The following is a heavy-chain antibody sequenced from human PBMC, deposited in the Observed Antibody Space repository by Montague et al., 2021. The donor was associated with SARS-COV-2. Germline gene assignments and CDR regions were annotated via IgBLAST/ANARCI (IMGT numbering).Heavy chain of an antibody. D-gene: IGHD5-12*01. Sequence: SLRLSCAASGLTFSVYWMSWVRPAPGKGLEWVANIKGDGSEKYYVDSVKGRFTISRDNAKNSLYLQMNSLRAEDTAVYYCARGGGGYDYWGQGTLVTVSS. CDR1: GLTFSVYW. J-gene: IGHJ4*02. V-gene: IGHV3-7*04. CDR2: IKGDGSEK. CDR3: ARGGGGYDY.